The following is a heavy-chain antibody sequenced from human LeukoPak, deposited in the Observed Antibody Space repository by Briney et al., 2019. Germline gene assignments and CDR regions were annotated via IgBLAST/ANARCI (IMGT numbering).Heavy chain of an antibody. D-gene: IGHD3-22*01. CDR1: GGSISSSSYY. CDR2: IYYSEST. CDR3: ARRHSSGYYLGWFDP. J-gene: IGHJ5*02. V-gene: IGHV4-39*07. Sequence: SETLSLTCTVSGGSISSSSYYWGWIRQPPGKGLEWIGSIYYSESTYYNPSLKSRVTISVDTSKNQFSLKLSSVTAADTAVYYCARRHSSGYYLGWFDPWGQGTLVTVSS.